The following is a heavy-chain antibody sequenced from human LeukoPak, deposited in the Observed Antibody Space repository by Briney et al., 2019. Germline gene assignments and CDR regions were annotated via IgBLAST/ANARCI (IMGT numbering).Heavy chain of an antibody. CDR2: INHSGST. Sequence: PPETLSLTCAVYGGSFSGYYWSWIRQPPGKGLEWIGEINHSGSTNYNPSLKSRVTISVDTSKNQFSLKLSSVTAADTAVYYCARVKYSSPNYYYYYYMDVWGKGTTVTVSS. J-gene: IGHJ6*03. CDR1: GGSFSGYY. CDR3: ARVKYSSPNYYYYYYMDV. V-gene: IGHV4-34*01. D-gene: IGHD6-6*01.